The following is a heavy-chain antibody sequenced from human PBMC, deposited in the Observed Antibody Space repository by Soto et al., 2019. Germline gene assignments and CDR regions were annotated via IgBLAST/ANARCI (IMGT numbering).Heavy chain of an antibody. V-gene: IGHV4-39*01. D-gene: IGHD3-10*01. CDR2: IYYSGST. J-gene: IGHJ4*02. CDR3: ARQLADSMVRGVQPLPYYFVY. Sequence: QLQLQESGPGLVKPSETLSLTCTVSGGSISSSSYYWGWIRQPPGKGLEWIGCIYYSGSTYYNPSLKSRVTISVDTSKNQFSLKLSSVTAADTAVYYCARQLADSMVRGVQPLPYYFVYWGQGTLVTVSS. CDR1: GGSISSSSYY.